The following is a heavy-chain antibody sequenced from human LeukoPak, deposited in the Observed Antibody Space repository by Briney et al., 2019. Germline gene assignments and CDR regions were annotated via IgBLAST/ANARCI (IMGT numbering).Heavy chain of an antibody. Sequence: RGESLKISCKGSGYTFTTYWIAWARQMPGKGLEWMGIIYPGDFETRYSPSFQGRVTISADKSISSAYLQWGSLKASDTAMYYCARSPRDGYHDAFDLWGQGTMVTVSS. J-gene: IGHJ3*01. D-gene: IGHD5-24*01. CDR2: IYPGDFET. V-gene: IGHV5-51*01. CDR3: ARSPRDGYHDAFDL. CDR1: GYTFTTYW.